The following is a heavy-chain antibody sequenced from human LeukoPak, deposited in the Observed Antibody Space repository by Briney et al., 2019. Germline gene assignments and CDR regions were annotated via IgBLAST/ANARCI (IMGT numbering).Heavy chain of an antibody. D-gene: IGHD2-2*01. Sequence: GRSLRLSCAASGFTFSSYAMHWVRQAPGKGLEWVAVISYDGSNKYYADSVKGRFTISRDNSKNTLYLQMNSLRAEDTAVYYCARGPVVQAGVVPAAISHYYYYGMDVWGKGTTVTVSS. J-gene: IGHJ6*04. CDR2: ISYDGSNK. CDR3: ARGPVVQAGVVPAAISHYYYYGMDV. CDR1: GFTFSSYA. V-gene: IGHV3-30*04.